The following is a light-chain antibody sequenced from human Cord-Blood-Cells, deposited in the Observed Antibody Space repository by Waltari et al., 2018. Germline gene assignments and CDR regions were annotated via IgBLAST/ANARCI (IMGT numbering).Light chain of an antibody. CDR1: RSDVGGYKY. CDR3: SSYAGSNNLV. Sequence: QSALTQPPSASGSPGQSVTISCTGPRSDVGGYKYVSWYQQHPGKAPTLMIYEVSKRPSGVPDRFSGSKSGNTASLTVSGLQAEDEADYYCSSYAGSNNLVFGGGTKLTVL. V-gene: IGLV2-8*01. J-gene: IGLJ2*01. CDR2: EVS.